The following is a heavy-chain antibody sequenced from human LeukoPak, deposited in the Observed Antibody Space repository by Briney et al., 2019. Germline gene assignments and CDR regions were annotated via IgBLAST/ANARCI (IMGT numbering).Heavy chain of an antibody. Sequence: PSETPSLTCAVYGGPFRGFFWSWIRQAPGRGLEWIGEISHSGSSNYNPSLKSRVTISVDTSKSQFSLRLTSVTAADTAVYYCARGIFYGGRNQYIWFDLWGQGTLVTVSS. CDR2: ISHSGSS. CDR1: GGPFRGFF. J-gene: IGHJ5*02. CDR3: ARGIFYGGRNQYIWFDL. D-gene: IGHD4-23*01. V-gene: IGHV4-34*01.